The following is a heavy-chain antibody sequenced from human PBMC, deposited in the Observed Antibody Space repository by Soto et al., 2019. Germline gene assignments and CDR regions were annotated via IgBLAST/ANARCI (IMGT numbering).Heavy chain of an antibody. D-gene: IGHD2-15*01. CDR1: GASINSGDSY. V-gene: IGHV4-30-4*08. Sequence: SETLSPTCTVSGASINSGDSYWSWILQPPGKGLEWIGYINYSNSTNYNPSLKKRSTISVDNSKNQFALKLSSVTAADTAVYYCAGCSEVDASEINCFDPWGQGTLVTVSS. CDR3: AGCSEVDASEINCFDP. J-gene: IGHJ5*02. CDR2: INYSNST.